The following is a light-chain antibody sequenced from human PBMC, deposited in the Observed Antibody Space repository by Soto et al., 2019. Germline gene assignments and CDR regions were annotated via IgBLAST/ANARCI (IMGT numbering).Light chain of an antibody. CDR3: QQYNNWPRT. V-gene: IGKV3-15*01. CDR1: QSVSSN. Sequence: EIVMTQSPATLSVSPGERATLSCRASQSVSSNLAWYQQKPGQAPRHLIYGASTRATGIPARFSGSGSGKEYTLTISSLQSEDFAVYYCQQYNNWPRTFGQGTKVEIK. CDR2: GAS. J-gene: IGKJ1*01.